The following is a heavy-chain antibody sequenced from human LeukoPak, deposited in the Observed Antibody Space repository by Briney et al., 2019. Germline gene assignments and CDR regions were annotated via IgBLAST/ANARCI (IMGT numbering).Heavy chain of an antibody. Sequence: TGGSLRLSCAASGFTFDDYGMSWVRQAPGKGLEWVSGINWYGGSTGYADSVKGRFTISRDNAKNSLYLQMNSLRAEDTALYHCARDHTAGDAFDIWGRGTMVTVSS. V-gene: IGHV3-20*01. J-gene: IGHJ3*02. D-gene: IGHD6-13*01. CDR1: GFTFDDYG. CDR3: ARDHTAGDAFDI. CDR2: INWYGGST.